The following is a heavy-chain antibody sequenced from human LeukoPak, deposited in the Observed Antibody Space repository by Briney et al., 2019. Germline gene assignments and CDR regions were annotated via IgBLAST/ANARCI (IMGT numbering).Heavy chain of an antibody. V-gene: IGHV1-46*01. J-gene: IGHJ4*01. CDR3: AREEEGGTFDY. D-gene: IGHD3-16*01. CDR2: IRHSGGT. Sequence: ASVKVSCKASGNTFTNYYMHWVRQAPGQGLEWMGIIRHSGGTIYAQKFQGRVAMTGDTSTSTVYMELSSLRSEDTALYYCAREEEGGTFDYWGQGTLVTVSS. CDR1: GNTFTNYY.